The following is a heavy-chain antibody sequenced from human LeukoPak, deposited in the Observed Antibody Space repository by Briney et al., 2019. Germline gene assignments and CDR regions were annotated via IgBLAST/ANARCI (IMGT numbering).Heavy chain of an antibody. D-gene: IGHD2-15*01. CDR2: IYHSGST. V-gene: IGHV4-30-2*05. J-gene: IGHJ3*02. CDR3: ARDPPYCSGGSCYSGAFDI. Sequence: SQTLSLTCAVSGGSISSGGYSWSWIRQPPGKGLEWIGYIYHSGSTYYNPSLKSRVTISVDTSKNQFSLKLSSVTAADTAVYYCARDPPYCSGGSCYSGAFDIWGQGTMVTVSS. CDR1: GGSISSGGYS.